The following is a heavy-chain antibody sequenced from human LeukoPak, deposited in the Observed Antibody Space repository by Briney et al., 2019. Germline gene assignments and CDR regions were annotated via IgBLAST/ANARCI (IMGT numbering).Heavy chain of an antibody. D-gene: IGHD1-26*01. CDR2: ISGGGGSA. J-gene: IGHJ6*02. V-gene: IGHV3-23*01. CDR3: AKAVGSTRGYYYSGMDV. CDR1: GFTFSSYA. Sequence: GGSLRLSCAASGFTFSSYAMTWVRQAPGKGLEWVSAISGGGGSAYYADSVKGRFAISRDSSMNTLYLQMNSLTAGDTAVYYCAKAVGSTRGYYYSGMDVWGQGTTVTVSS.